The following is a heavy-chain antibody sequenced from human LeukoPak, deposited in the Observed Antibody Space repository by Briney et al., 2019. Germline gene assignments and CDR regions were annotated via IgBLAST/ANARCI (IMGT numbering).Heavy chain of an antibody. CDR2: INHSGNS. D-gene: IGHD3-10*01. CDR1: GGSFSDYY. Sequence: PSETLSLTCAVYGGSFSDYYWSYIRQSPGKGLEWIGEINHSGNSNYNPSLKSRVTISVDTSKNQFSLKLISVTAADTAVYYCARGAHYYGSGTDSWGQGTLVTVSS. V-gene: IGHV4-34*01. CDR3: ARGAHYYGSGTDS. J-gene: IGHJ5*02.